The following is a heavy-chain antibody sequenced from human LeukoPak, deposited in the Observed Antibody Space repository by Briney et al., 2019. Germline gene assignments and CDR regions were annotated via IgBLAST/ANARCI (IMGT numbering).Heavy chain of an antibody. V-gene: IGHV4-34*01. CDR3: ARGAVRYDFWSGYYTRWFDP. CDR2: INHSGST. J-gene: IGHJ5*02. D-gene: IGHD3-3*01. CDR1: GGSFSGYY. Sequence: PSETLSLTCAVYGGSFSGYYWSWIRQPPGKGLEWIGEINHSGSTNYNPSLESRVTISVDTPKNQFSLKLSSVTAADTAVYYCARGAVRYDFWSGYYTRWFDPWGQGTLVTVSS.